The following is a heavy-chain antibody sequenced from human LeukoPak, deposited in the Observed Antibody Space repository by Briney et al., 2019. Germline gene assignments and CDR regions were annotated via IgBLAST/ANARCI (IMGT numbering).Heavy chain of an antibody. CDR1: GGTFSSYA. D-gene: IGHD3-3*01. CDR2: IIPIFGTA. CDR3: ARAPPTYYDFWSGHNNQFDY. J-gene: IGHJ4*02. Sequence: GASVKVSCKASGGTFSSYAISWVRQAPGQGLEWMGGIIPIFGTANYAQKFQGRVTITADESTSTAYMELSSLRSEDTAVYYCARAPPTYYDFWSGHNNQFDYWGQGTLVTVSS. V-gene: IGHV1-69*13.